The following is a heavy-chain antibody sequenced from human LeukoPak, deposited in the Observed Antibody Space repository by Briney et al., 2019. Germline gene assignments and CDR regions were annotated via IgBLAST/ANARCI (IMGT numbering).Heavy chain of an antibody. D-gene: IGHD3-3*01. Sequence: NPGGSLRLSCAASGFTFSSYSMNWVRQAPGKGLEWVSSISSSSSYIYYADSVKGRFTISRDNSKNTLYLQIDSLGAGDTAVYYCAKDDASIRFNDWGQGTLVTVSS. V-gene: IGHV3-21*04. J-gene: IGHJ4*02. CDR2: ISSSSSYI. CDR3: AKDDASIRFND. CDR1: GFTFSSYS.